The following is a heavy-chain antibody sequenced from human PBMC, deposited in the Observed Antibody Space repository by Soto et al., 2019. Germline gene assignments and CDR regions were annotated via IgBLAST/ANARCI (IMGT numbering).Heavy chain of an antibody. CDR2: INHSGST. Sequence: SETLSLTCAVYGGSFSGYYWSWIRQPPGKGLEWIGEINHSGSTNYNPSLKSRVTISVDTSKNQFSLKLSSVTAADTAVYYCARDSSKDGPYCGGDCYPYYFDYWGQGTLVTVSS. CDR1: GGSFSGYY. D-gene: IGHD2-21*02. V-gene: IGHV4-34*01. J-gene: IGHJ4*02. CDR3: ARDSSKDGPYCGGDCYPYYFDY.